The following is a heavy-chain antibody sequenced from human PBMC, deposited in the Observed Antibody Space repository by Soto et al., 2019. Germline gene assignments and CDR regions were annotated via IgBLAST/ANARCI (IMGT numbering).Heavy chain of an antibody. J-gene: IGHJ3*02. CDR3: ARGGDYYDSSGYYRDAFDI. D-gene: IGHD3-22*01. CDR2: INAGNGNT. V-gene: IGHV1-3*01. CDR1: GYTFTSYA. Sequence: GASVKVSCKASGYTFTSYAMHWVRQAPGQRLEWMGWINAGNGNTKYSQKFQGRVTITRDTSASTAYMELSSLRSEGTAVYYCARGGDYYDSSGYYRDAFDIWGQGTMVTVSS.